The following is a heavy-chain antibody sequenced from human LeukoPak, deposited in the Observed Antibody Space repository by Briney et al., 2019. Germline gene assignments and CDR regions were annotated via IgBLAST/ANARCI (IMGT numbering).Heavy chain of an antibody. Sequence: NSSETLSLTCTVSGGSISSTTYYWGWIRQPPGKGLEWIGSIYYSGRTYYNPSLKSRVTISVDTSKNQFSLKLTSVTAADTAVYYCARPWASGSLRFAFDYWGQGTLATASS. D-gene: IGHD3-10*01. CDR2: IYYSGRT. J-gene: IGHJ4*02. V-gene: IGHV4-39*01. CDR3: ARPWASGSLRFAFDY. CDR1: GGSISSTTYY.